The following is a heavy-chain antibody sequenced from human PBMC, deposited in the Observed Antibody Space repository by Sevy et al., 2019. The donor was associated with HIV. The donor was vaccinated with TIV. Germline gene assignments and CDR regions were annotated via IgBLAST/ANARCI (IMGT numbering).Heavy chain of an antibody. J-gene: IGHJ4*02. CDR1: GGSISSYY. CDR2: IYNSGCT. CDR3: ARGLGPPPRGH. V-gene: IGHV4-59*01. Sequence: SETLSLTCTVSGGSISSYYCGWIRQSPGKGLEWIGYIYNSGCTNYNPSLESRVTISVDTSKNQFSLTLTSVTAADTAVYYCARGLGPPPRGHWGQGTLVTVSS.